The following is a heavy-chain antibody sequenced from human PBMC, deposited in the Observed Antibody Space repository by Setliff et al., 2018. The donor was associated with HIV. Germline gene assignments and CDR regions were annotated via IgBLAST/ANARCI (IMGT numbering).Heavy chain of an antibody. D-gene: IGHD2-15*01. J-gene: IGHJ5*02. Sequence: SETLSLTCTVSGDSITSGGYSWTWIRQPPGKALEWVGYIYYSGRTSHSGSTYYNPSVASRITISGDTSKNQFSLKLTSVTAADTAIYYCARYCSGGSCHNWFDPWGQGTLVTVSS. CDR2: IYYSGRTSHSGST. CDR1: GDSITSGGYS. CDR3: ARYCSGGSCHNWFDP. V-gene: IGHV4-30-4*08.